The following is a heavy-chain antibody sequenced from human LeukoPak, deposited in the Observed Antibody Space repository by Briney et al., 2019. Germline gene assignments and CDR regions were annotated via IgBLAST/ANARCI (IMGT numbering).Heavy chain of an antibody. V-gene: IGHV4-59*08. CDR1: GGSISSYY. CDR2: IYYSGST. J-gene: IGHJ3*02. Sequence: SETLSLTCTVSGGSISSYYWSWIRQPPGKRLEWIGYIYYSGSTNYNPSLKSRVTISVDTSKNQFSLKLSSVTAADTAVYYCARQTTYYNDAFDIWGQGTMVTVSS. D-gene: IGHD3-10*01. CDR3: ARQTTYYNDAFDI.